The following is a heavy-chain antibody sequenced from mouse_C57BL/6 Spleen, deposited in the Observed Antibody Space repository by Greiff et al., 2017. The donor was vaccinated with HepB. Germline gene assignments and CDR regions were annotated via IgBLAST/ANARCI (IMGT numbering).Heavy chain of an antibody. CDR3: ASYGGLGGQFNY. Sequence: QVQLQQPGAELVKPGASVKLSCKASGYTFTSYWMHWVKQRPGQGLEWIGMIHPNSGSTNYNEKFKSKATLTVDKSSNTAYMQLSSLTSEDSAVYYGASYGGLGGQFNYWGQGTTLTVSS. CDR2: IHPNSGST. D-gene: IGHD1-1*01. V-gene: IGHV1-64*01. CDR1: GYTFTSYW. J-gene: IGHJ2*01.